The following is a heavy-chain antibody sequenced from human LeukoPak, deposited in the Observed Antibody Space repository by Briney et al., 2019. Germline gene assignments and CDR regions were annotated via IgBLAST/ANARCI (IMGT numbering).Heavy chain of an antibody. Sequence: ASVKVSCKASGYTFTAYYMHWVRQAPGQGLEWMGWINPNSGGTNYAQKFQGRVTMTRDTSISTAYMELSRLRSDDTALYYCAREEGYCSSTSCHIHYWGQGTLVTVSS. V-gene: IGHV1-2*02. CDR2: INPNSGGT. CDR1: GYTFTAYY. D-gene: IGHD2-2*01. CDR3: AREEGYCSSTSCHIHY. J-gene: IGHJ4*02.